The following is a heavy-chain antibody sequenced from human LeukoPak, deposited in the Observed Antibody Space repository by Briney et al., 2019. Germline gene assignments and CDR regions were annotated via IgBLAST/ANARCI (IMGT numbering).Heavy chain of an antibody. CDR3: AKLGATVGYSPIDY. D-gene: IGHD1-26*01. CDR1: GFTFTRSA. CDR2: IVVGSGNT. V-gene: IGHV1-58*01. J-gene: IGHJ4*02. Sequence: GASVKVSCMASGFTFTRSAVQWVRQARGQRLEWIGWIVVGSGNTKYAQTFQERVTITRDMSTSTAYMELRSLRSDDTAVYYCAKLGATVGYSPIDYWGQGTLVTVSS.